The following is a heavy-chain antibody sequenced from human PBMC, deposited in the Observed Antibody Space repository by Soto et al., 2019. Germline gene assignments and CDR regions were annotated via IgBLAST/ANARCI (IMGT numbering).Heavy chain of an antibody. D-gene: IGHD2-2*01. V-gene: IGHV1-46*01. CDR3: ARDYLSSKLSLSYFDF. CDR1: GYSFISHY. CDR2: INPSGGSA. J-gene: IGHJ4*02. Sequence: QVQLVQSGAEVTRPGASVKVSCKASGYSFISHYIHWVRQAPGQGLEWMGFINPSGGSATLAQKLQGRVTMTRDTSKSTVYMELTILRSEDAAVYYCARDYLSSKLSLSYFDFWGQGTLVTVSS.